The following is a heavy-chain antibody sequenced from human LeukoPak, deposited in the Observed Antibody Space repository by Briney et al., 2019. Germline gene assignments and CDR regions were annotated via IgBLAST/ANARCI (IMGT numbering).Heavy chain of an antibody. D-gene: IGHD4/OR15-4a*01. CDR3: ARRAGAYSHPYDY. V-gene: IGHV3-53*01. Sequence: TGGSLRLSCAASEFSVGSNYMTWVRQAPGKGLEWVSFIYSDNTHYSDSVKGRFTISRDNSKNTLYLQMNSLRAEDTAVYYCARRAGAYSHPYDYWGQGTLVTVSS. CDR2: IYSDNT. J-gene: IGHJ4*02. CDR1: EFSVGSNY.